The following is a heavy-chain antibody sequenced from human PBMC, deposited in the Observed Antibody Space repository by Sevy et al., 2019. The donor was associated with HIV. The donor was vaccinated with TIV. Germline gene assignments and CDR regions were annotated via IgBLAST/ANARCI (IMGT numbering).Heavy chain of an antibody. CDR3: TATLPGDFYDSSGYYYLPEYFQH. CDR1: GFTFSNAW. CDR2: IKSKTDGGTT. V-gene: IGHV3-15*01. D-gene: IGHD3-22*01. Sequence: GGSLRLSCAASGFTFSNAWMSWVRQAPGKGLEWVGRIKSKTDGGTTDYAAPVKGRFTISRDDSKNTLYLQMNSLKTEDPAVYDCTATLPGDFYDSSGYYYLPEYFQHWGQGTLVTVSS. J-gene: IGHJ1*01.